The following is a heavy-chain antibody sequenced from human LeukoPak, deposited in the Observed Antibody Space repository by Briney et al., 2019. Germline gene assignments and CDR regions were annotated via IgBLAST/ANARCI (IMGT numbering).Heavy chain of an antibody. V-gene: IGHV6-1*01. J-gene: IGHJ3*01. CDR2: TYFGSKWYN. Sequence: SQTLSLTCGISGDSVSNTGVAWNWIRQSPARGLEWLGRTYFGSKWYNDYAMSVKSRIAINPDTSKNQFSLQLNSVTPEDTAVYVRARQRSRALDLWGQGTMVTVSS. D-gene: IGHD1-1*01. CDR1: GDSVSNTGVA. CDR3: ARQRSRALDL.